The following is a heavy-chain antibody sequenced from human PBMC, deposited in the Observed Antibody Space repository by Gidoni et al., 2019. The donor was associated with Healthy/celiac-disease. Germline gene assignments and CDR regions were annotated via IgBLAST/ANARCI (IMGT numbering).Heavy chain of an antibody. V-gene: IGHV1-69*04. J-gene: IGHJ2*01. D-gene: IGHD6-13*01. CDR3: ARDAERLVNTNWYFDL. Sequence: QVQLVQSGAAVKKPGSSVTVSCTASRGTFSSYAISWVRQAPGQGLAWMGRIIPLLGIANYAQKFQGRVTITADKSTSTAYMELSSLRSEDTAVYYCARDAERLVNTNWYFDLWGRGTLVTVSS. CDR2: IIPLLGIA. CDR1: RGTFSSYA.